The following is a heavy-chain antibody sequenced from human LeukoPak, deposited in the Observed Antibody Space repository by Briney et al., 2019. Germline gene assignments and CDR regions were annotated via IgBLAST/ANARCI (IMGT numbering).Heavy chain of an antibody. CDR3: AREGLLCSAMYGMDV. D-gene: IGHD3-10*01. V-gene: IGHV4-31*03. CDR2: IYYSGST. J-gene: IGHJ6*02. Sequence: SETLSLTCTVSGGSISSGGYYWSWIRQHPGKGLEWIGYIYYSGSTYYNPSLKSRVTISVDTSKNQFSLKLSSVTAADTAVYYCAREGLLCSAMYGMDVWGQGTTVTVSS. CDR1: GGSISSGGYY.